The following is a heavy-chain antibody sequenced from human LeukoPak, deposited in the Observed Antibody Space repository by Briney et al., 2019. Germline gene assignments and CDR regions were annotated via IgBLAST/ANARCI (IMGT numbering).Heavy chain of an antibody. J-gene: IGHJ4*02. CDR3: ARGPGDFDY. CDR2: IYYSGST. CDR1: GGSISSSSYY. Sequence: PSETLSLTCTVSGGSISSSSYYWGWIRQPPGKGLEWIGSIYYSGSTYYNPSLKSRVTISVDTSKNQFSLKLSSVTAADTAVYYCARGPGDFDYWGQGTLVTVSS. V-gene: IGHV4-39*01.